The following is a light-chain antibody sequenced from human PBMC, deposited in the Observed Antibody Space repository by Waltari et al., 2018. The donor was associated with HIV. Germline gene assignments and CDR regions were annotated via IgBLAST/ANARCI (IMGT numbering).Light chain of an antibody. Sequence: SYEVTQPPSVAVSPGQTDSTTCSGYDLGAKQTCWYQQKPCHSPLLVIYQDNKRPSGIPERFSGSSSGHTATLTISGTLPMDEADYYCQAWGSSTSGVFGTGTKLTVL. CDR1: DLGAKQ. CDR3: QAWGSSTSGV. J-gene: IGLJ3*02. V-gene: IGLV3-1*01. CDR2: QDN.